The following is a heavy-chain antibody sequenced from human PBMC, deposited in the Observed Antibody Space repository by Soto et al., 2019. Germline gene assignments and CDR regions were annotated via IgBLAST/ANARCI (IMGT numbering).Heavy chain of an antibody. D-gene: IGHD5-18*01. CDR3: ARDTAMAYYYYYGMDV. CDR2: MNPNSGNT. J-gene: IGHJ6*02. CDR1: GYTFTSYD. V-gene: IGHV1-8*01. Sequence: QVQLVQSGAEVKKPGASVKVSCKASGYTFTSYDINWVRQATGQGLEWMGWMNPNSGNTGYAQKLQGRVTMTRNTSISTAYMELSSLRSEDTAVYYCARDTAMAYYYYYGMDVWGQGTTVTVSS.